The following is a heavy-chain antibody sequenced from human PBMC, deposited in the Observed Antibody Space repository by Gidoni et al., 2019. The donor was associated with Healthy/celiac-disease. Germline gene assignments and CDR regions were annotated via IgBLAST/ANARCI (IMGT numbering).Heavy chain of an antibody. CDR2: IWYDGSNK. D-gene: IGHD4-17*01. CDR3: ARFYGGMDV. Sequence: QVQLVESGGGVVQPGRSLRLSRAASGFTFSSYGMHWVRQAPGKGLEWVAVIWYDGSNKYYADSVKGRFTISRDNSKNTLYLQMNSLRAEDTAVYYCARFYGGMDVWGQGTTVTVSS. V-gene: IGHV3-33*01. J-gene: IGHJ6*02. CDR1: GFTFSSYG.